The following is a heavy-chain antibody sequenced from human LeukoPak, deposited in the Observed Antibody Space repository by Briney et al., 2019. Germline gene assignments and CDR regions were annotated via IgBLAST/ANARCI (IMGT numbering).Heavy chain of an antibody. V-gene: IGHV4-59*01. CDR3: AGDVMSTALDAFDV. Sequence: SETLSLTCTVSGGSINSYYWNWIRQPPGKGLELIGYIYYSGSPTCNPSLKSRVTISVDTSKNQFSLQLSSVTAADTAVYYCAGDVMSTALDAFDVWGQGTMVTVSS. D-gene: IGHD1-1*01. J-gene: IGHJ3*01. CDR1: GGSINSYY. CDR2: IYYSGSP.